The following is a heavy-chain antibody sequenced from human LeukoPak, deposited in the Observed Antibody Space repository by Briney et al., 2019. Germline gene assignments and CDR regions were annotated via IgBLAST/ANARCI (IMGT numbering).Heavy chain of an antibody. Sequence: PGGSLRLSCAASGFTLSSYWMNWVRQAPGKGLEWVAFIRYDGSNKYYADSVKGRFTISRDNSKNTLYLQMNSLRAGDTAVYYCASWLYYFDYWGQGTLVTVSS. V-gene: IGHV3-30*02. CDR1: GFTLSSYW. J-gene: IGHJ4*02. D-gene: IGHD5-12*01. CDR3: ASWLYYFDY. CDR2: IRYDGSNK.